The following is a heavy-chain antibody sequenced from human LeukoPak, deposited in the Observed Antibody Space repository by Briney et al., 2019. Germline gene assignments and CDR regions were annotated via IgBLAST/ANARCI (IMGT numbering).Heavy chain of an antibody. Sequence: GGSLRLPCAASGFTFSSYSMNWVRQAPGKGLEWVSSISSSSSYIYYADSVKGRFTISRDNAKNSLYLQMNSLRAEDTAVYYCAKGIYSSGWSYFDYWGHGTLVTVSS. J-gene: IGHJ4*01. CDR1: GFTFSSYS. D-gene: IGHD6-19*01. CDR3: AKGIYSSGWSYFDY. CDR2: ISSSSSYI. V-gene: IGHV3-21*04.